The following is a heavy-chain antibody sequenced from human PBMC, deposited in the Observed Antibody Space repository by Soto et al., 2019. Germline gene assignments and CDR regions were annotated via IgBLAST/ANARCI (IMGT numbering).Heavy chain of an antibody. CDR1: GGTFSSHT. CDR2: IIPIFGTA. J-gene: IGHJ4*02. V-gene: IGHV1-69*12. Sequence: QVQLVQSGAEVKKPGSSVKVSCKASGGTFSSHTISWVRQTPGQGLEWMGGIIPIFGTANYAQKFQGRVTIPADESTRTAYMGLSSLRSDDTAVYYCAREGDSSGYHYSPFDSWGQGTLVTVSS. CDR3: AREGDSSGYHYSPFDS. D-gene: IGHD3-22*01.